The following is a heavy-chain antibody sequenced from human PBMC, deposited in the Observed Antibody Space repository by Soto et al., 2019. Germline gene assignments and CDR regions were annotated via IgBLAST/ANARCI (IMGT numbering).Heavy chain of an antibody. CDR1: GGYITTYQ. J-gene: IGHJ4*02. D-gene: IGHD4-17*01. Sequence: SQMLSLSCTVSGGYITTYQWSWIRQPPGKGLEWIGGYSGFTNYNPSLESRATISVDHSKNQFFLTLRSVTAADTAVYYCARDYGDYSFFFDYWGQGALVTVSS. CDR2: YSGFT. CDR3: ARDYGDYSFFFDY. V-gene: IGHV4-59*01.